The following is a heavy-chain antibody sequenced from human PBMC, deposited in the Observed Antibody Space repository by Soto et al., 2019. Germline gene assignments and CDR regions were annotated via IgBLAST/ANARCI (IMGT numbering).Heavy chain of an antibody. CDR2: IIPIFGTI. CDR3: AKGAVAGTPTSYYYYGMDV. V-gene: IGHV1-69*05. Sequence: QVQLLQSGAEVKKPGPSVRVSCEASGGTFRTYAISWVRQAPGQGLEWMGEIIPIFGTINYAQKFQGRLTXTXDXXTATVYMDLRSLRSDDTALYYCAKGAVAGTPTSYYYYGMDVWGQGTTVTVSS. CDR1: GGTFRTYA. J-gene: IGHJ6*02. D-gene: IGHD6-19*01.